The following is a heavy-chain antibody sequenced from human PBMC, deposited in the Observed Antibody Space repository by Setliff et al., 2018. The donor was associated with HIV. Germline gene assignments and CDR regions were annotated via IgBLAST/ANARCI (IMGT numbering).Heavy chain of an antibody. CDR2: IYTSGST. CDR3: ARRYSFVHAAHFDY. Sequence: LSLTCNVSGGSISSGSYYWSWIRQPAGKGLEWIGHIYTSGSTNYNPSLKSRVTISIDTSKNQFSLKLSSVTAADTAVYYCARRYSFVHAAHFDYWGQGTLVTVSS. CDR1: GGSISSGSYY. V-gene: IGHV4-61*09. D-gene: IGHD5-18*01. J-gene: IGHJ4*02.